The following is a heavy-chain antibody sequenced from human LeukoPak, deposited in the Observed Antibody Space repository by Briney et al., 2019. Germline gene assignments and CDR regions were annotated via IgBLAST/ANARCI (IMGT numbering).Heavy chain of an antibody. CDR3: ARGLTMVRGVPDY. CDR2: INSDGSST. J-gene: IGHJ4*02. V-gene: IGHV3-74*01. D-gene: IGHD3-10*01. Sequence: GSLRLYCAASGFTFSSYWMHWVRQAPGKGLVWVSRINSDGSSTSYADSVKGRFTISRDNAKNTLYLQMNSLRAEDTAVYYCARGLTMVRGVPDYWGQGTLVTVSS. CDR1: GFTFSSYW.